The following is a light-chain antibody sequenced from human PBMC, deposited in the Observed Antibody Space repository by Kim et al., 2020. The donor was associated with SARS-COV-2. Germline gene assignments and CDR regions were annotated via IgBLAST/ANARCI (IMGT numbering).Light chain of an antibody. CDR3: MQTLQSPLT. Sequence: PASLSCRSSQSLVHSTGYTYLAWYLQKPGQSPQLLIYLGSNRASGVPDRFTGSGSRTDFTLKISRVEAEDVGVYYCMQTLQSPLTFGQGTKVDIK. CDR2: LGS. V-gene: IGKV2-28*01. J-gene: IGKJ1*01. CDR1: QSLVHSTGYTY.